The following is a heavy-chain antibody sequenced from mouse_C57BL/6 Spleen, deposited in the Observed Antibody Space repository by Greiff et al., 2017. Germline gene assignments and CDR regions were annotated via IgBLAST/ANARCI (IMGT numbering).Heavy chain of an antibody. V-gene: IGHV1-22*01. CDR1: GSTFTDYN. Sequence: EVQLQQSGPELVKPGASVKMSCKASGSTFTDYNMHWVKQSHGTSLEWIGYINPNNGGTSYNQKFKGKATLTVNKSSSTAYMELRSLTSEDSAVYYCARDTTVVAPFDYWGQGTTLTVSS. CDR3: ARDTTVVAPFDY. CDR2: INPNNGGT. D-gene: IGHD1-1*01. J-gene: IGHJ2*01.